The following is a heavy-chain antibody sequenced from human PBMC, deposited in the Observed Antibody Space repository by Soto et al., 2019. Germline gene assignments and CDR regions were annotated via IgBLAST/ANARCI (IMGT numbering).Heavy chain of an antibody. CDR1: GYTFTSYA. Sequence: ASVKVSCKASGYTFTSYAMHWVRQAPGQRLEWMGWINAGNGNTKYSQKFQGRVTITRDTSASTAYMELSSLRSEDTAVYYCARSYGSGWYGIDYWGQGTLVTVSS. J-gene: IGHJ4*02. CDR3: ARSYGSGWYGIDY. V-gene: IGHV1-3*01. D-gene: IGHD6-19*01. CDR2: INAGNGNT.